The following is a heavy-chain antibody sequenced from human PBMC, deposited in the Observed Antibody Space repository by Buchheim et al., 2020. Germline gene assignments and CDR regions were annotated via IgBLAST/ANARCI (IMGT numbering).Heavy chain of an antibody. Sequence: VHLVESGGGLVKPGGSLRLSCAASGFTFSNAWMSWVRQAPGKGLEWVAVVSNDGRDKHHADSVKGRFLISRDNSRNTIFLQMNSLRTEDTAVYYCARDTSVSANYYFDYWGQGTL. D-gene: IGHD5/OR15-5a*01. V-gene: IGHV3-30*03. CDR2: VSNDGRDK. J-gene: IGHJ4*02. CDR1: GFTFSNAW. CDR3: ARDTSVSANYYFDY.